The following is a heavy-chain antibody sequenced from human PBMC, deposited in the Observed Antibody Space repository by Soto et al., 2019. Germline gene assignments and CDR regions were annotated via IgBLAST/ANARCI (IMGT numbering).Heavy chain of an antibody. Sequence: EVQLLESGGGLVQPGGSLRLSCAASGFTFSSYAMSWVRQAPGKGLEWVSAISGSGGSTYYADSVKGRFTISRDNSKNTLDLQMNSRRSEDTAVYYCAKVQEYYYYYMDVWGKGTTVTVSS. CDR2: ISGSGGST. CDR1: GFTFSSYA. V-gene: IGHV3-23*01. J-gene: IGHJ6*03. CDR3: AKVQEYYYYYMDV.